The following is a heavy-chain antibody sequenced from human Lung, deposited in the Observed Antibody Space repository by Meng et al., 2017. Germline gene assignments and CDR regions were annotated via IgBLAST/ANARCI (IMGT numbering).Heavy chain of an antibody. CDR3: TNDRLNH. D-gene: IGHD1-1*01. V-gene: IGHV3-74*01. CDR2: INRDGTKP. J-gene: IGHJ1*01. Sequence: GGSGGGLVPPGGSLRLSCAASGFTFTDHWMHWVRQGPGKGLVWVSRINRDGTKPTYADSVKGRFTISRDNAKNTLYLQMNNLRAEDTAFYYCTNDRLNHWGQGALVTVSS. CDR1: GFTFTDHW.